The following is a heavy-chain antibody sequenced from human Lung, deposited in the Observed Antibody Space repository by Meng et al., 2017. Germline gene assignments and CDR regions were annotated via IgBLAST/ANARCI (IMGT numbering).Heavy chain of an antibody. CDR3: ARFDISSSGRGDY. V-gene: IGHV4-4*02. J-gene: IGHJ4*02. D-gene: IGHD1-26*01. Sequence: GQLQASGPGLVKPSGTLSLTCAVSGGSITSSTWWSWVRQTPGKGLEWFGEIFHSGSTNYNPPLESRVTISVDKSKNQFSLKVYSVTAADTATYYCARFDISSSGRGDYWGQGILVTVSS. CDR2: IFHSGST. CDR1: GGSITSSTW.